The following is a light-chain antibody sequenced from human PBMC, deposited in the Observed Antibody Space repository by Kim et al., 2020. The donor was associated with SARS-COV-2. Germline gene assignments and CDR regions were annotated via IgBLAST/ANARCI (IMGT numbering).Light chain of an antibody. CDR1: QNVRYSY. CDR2: GAS. CDR3: QQYDTSPLT. V-gene: IGKV3-20*01. Sequence: EIVLTQSPGTLSLSPGERATLSCRASQNVRYSYLAWYQQKPGQAPRLLIHGASSGATGIPDRFGGSGSGTDFTLTVSRLEPEDFAVYYCQQYDTSPLTFGGGTKVDIK. J-gene: IGKJ4*01.